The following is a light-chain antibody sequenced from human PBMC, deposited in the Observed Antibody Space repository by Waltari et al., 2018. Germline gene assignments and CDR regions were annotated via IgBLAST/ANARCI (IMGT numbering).Light chain of an antibody. CDR3: QSADSSGTYVV. Sequence: SYELTQPPSVSVSPGQTARITCSGDALPKQYAYWYQQKPGQAPVLGIDKDGGRPSGIPERCSGSSSGTTVTLTISGVQAEDEADYYCQSADSSGTYVVFGGGTKLTVL. CDR1: ALPKQY. J-gene: IGLJ2*01. V-gene: IGLV3-25*03. CDR2: KDG.